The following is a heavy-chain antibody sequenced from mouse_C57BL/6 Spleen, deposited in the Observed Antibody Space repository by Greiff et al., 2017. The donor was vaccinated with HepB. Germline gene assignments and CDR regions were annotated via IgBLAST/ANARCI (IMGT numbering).Heavy chain of an antibody. CDR2: IYPGDGDT. CDR3: ARVTAQATGFAY. D-gene: IGHD3-2*02. J-gene: IGHJ3*01. V-gene: IGHV1-82*01. CDR1: GYAFSSSW. Sequence: QVQLQQSGPELVKPGASVKISCKASGYAFSSSWMNWVKQRPGKGLEWIGRIYPGDGDTNYNGKFKGKATLTADKSSSTAYMQLSSLTSEDSAVYFCARVTAQATGFAYWGQGTLVTVSA.